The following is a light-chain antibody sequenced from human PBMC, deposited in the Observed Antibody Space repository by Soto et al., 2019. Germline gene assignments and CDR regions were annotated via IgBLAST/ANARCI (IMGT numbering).Light chain of an antibody. J-gene: IGKJ1*01. CDR1: LSLTSRF. Sequence: EIVLTQSPGTLSLSPGERATLSCRASLSLTSRFLAWYQQKPGQAPRLLIYGASSRATGIPDRFSGSGSGTDFTLTISSLQPDDFATYYCQQYNSYSWTFGQGTKVDI. CDR3: QQYNSYSWT. CDR2: GAS. V-gene: IGKV3-20*01.